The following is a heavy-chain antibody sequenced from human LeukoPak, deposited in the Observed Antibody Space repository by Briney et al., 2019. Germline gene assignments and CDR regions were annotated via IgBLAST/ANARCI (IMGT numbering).Heavy chain of an antibody. V-gene: IGHV3-23*01. D-gene: IGHD4-17*01. CDR1: GFTFSSYA. J-gene: IGHJ4*02. CDR3: AKHRLSGDYECMDY. Sequence: GGSLRLSCAASGFTFSSYAMNWVRQAPGKGLEWVSVISGSGGSTYYADSVKGRFTISRDNSKNTLYLQMNSLRAEDTAVYYCAKHRLSGDYECMDYWGQGTLVTVSS. CDR2: ISGSGGST.